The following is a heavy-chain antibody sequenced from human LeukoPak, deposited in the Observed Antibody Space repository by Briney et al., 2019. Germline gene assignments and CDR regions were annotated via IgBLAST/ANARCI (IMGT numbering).Heavy chain of an antibody. V-gene: IGHV1-8*01. CDR3: ARGRIYYGSIGPFDP. CDR2: MNPNSGNT. CDR1: GYTFTSYD. Sequence: ASVKVSCKASGYTFTSYDINWVRQAAGQGREWMGWMNPNSGNTGYAQKFQGRVTMTRNTSISTAYMELSSLRSEDTAVYYCARGRIYYGSIGPFDPWGQGTLVTVSS. D-gene: IGHD3-10*01. J-gene: IGHJ5*02.